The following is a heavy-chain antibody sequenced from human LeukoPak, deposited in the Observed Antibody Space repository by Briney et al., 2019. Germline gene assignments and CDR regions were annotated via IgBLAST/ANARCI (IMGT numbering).Heavy chain of an antibody. CDR3: AKDAGIYGPYYYFDH. Sequence: TGGSLRLSCAASGFTFSSYGMHWVRQAPGKGLEWVAFIRYDGSNKYYADSVKGRFTISRDNSKNTLYLQMNSLRAEDTAVYYCAKDAGIYGPYYYFDHWGQGTLVTVSS. J-gene: IGHJ4*02. V-gene: IGHV3-30*02. CDR1: GFTFSSYG. D-gene: IGHD5-12*01. CDR2: IRYDGSNK.